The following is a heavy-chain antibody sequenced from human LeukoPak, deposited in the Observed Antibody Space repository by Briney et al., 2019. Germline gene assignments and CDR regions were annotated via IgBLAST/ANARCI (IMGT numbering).Heavy chain of an antibody. CDR3: ARGRSNRDY. CDR1: GGSISSGDYY. CDR2: INHSGST. V-gene: IGHV4-30-2*01. J-gene: IGHJ4*02. Sequence: SQTLSLTCPVSGGSISSGDYYWSWIRQPPGKGLEWIGEINHSGSTNYNPSLKSRVTISVDTSKNQFSLKLSSVTAADTAVYYCARGRSNRDYWGQGTLVTVSS. D-gene: IGHD3-16*01.